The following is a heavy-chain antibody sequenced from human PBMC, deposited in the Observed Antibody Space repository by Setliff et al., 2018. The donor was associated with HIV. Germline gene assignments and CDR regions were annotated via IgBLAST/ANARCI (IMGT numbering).Heavy chain of an antibody. CDR3: ASSWSRVPYSGMGV. Sequence: ASVKVSCKASGYTFTSCDINWVRQATGRGLEWMGWMNPNSGNTGYAQKFQGRVTMTRNTSISTAYMELSSLRSEDTAVYYCASSWSRVPYSGMGVWGQGTTVTVSS. V-gene: IGHV1-8*01. CDR2: MNPNSGNT. D-gene: IGHD6-13*01. CDR1: GYTFTSCD. J-gene: IGHJ6*02.